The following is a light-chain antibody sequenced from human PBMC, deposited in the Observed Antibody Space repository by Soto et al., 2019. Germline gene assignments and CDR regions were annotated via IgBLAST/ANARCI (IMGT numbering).Light chain of an antibody. CDR3: QQYGSSPWT. CDR2: GAS. CDR1: QSVATN. J-gene: IGKJ1*01. Sequence: EAVLTQSPATLSVSPGERATLSCRASQSVATNLAWYQQRPGQAPRLLIYGASKRAIGLPARFSGSGSGTEFTLTITSLQSEDFAVYYCQQYGSSPWTFGQGTKVDIK. V-gene: IGKV3-15*01.